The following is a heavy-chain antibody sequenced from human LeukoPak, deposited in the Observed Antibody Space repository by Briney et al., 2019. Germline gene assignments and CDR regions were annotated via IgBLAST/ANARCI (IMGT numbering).Heavy chain of an antibody. CDR1: GFTFSNNY. CDR2: IHSGGST. CDR3: ARDRGYGGNYDFDY. V-gene: IGHV3-53*01. J-gene: IGHJ4*02. D-gene: IGHD4-23*01. Sequence: GGSLRLSCAASGFTFSNNYMSWVRQAPGKGLEWVSVIHSGGSTYYADSVKGRFTISRDNSKNTLYLQMNSLRVEDTAVYYCARDRGYGGNYDFDYWDQGTLVTVSS.